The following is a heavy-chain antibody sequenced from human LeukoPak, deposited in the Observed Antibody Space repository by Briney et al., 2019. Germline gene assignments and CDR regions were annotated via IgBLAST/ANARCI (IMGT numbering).Heavy chain of an antibody. CDR1: GGTFSSYT. V-gene: IGHV1-69*08. J-gene: IGHJ5*02. CDR3: ARGITMVRGSSKNWFDP. CDR2: IIPILGTA. Sequence: ASVKVSCKASGGTFSSYTISWVRQAPGQGLEWMGRIIPILGTANYAQKFQGRVTITADESTSTAYMELSSPRSEDTAVYYCARGITMVRGSSKNWFDPWGQGTLVTVSS. D-gene: IGHD3-10*01.